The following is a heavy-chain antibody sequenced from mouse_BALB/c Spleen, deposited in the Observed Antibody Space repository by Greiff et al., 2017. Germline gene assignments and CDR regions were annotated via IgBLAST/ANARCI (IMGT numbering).Heavy chain of an antibody. CDR2: ISSGGSTI. V-gene: IGHV5-17*02. J-gene: IGHJ4*01. CDR3: AKYYAMDY. Sequence: EVQGVESGGGLVQPGGSRKLSCAASGFTFSSFGMNWVRQAPEKGLEWVAYISSGGSTIYYADTVTGRFTISRDNHKNTLFLQMTSLRSEDTAMYYCAKYYAMDYWGQGTSVTVSS. CDR1: GFTFSSFG.